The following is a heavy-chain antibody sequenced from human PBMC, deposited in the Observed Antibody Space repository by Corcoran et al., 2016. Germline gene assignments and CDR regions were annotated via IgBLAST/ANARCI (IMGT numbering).Heavy chain of an antibody. Sequence: QVQLVQSGAEVKKPGASVKVSCKASGYTFTSYYMHWVRQAPGQGLEWMGIINPSGGSTSYAQKFQGRVTMTRDTSTSTVYMELSSLRSEDTAVYYCARDPPQYCSSTSCQGGYYGMDVWGQGTTVTVSS. CDR2: INPSGGST. J-gene: IGHJ6*02. D-gene: IGHD2-2*01. CDR3: ARDPPQYCSSTSCQGGYYGMDV. CDR1: GYTFTSYY. V-gene: IGHV1-46*01.